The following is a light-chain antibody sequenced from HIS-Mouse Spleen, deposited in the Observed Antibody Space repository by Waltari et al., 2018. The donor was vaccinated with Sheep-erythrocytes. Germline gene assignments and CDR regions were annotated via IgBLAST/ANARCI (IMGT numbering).Light chain of an antibody. V-gene: IGLV2-11*01. Sequence: QSALTQPRSVSGSPGQSVTISCTGPSSDVGGYNLFPWYQQHPGKAPKLMIYDVSKRPSGVPDRFSGSKSGNTASLTISGLQAEDEADYYCCSYAGSYNHVFATGTKVTVL. CDR2: DVS. CDR3: CSYAGSYNHV. J-gene: IGLJ1*01. CDR1: SSDVGGYNL.